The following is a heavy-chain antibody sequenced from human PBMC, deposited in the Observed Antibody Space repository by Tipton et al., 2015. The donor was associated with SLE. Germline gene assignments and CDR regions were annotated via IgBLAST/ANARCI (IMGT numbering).Heavy chain of an antibody. J-gene: IGHJ6*02. CDR3: ARDRVSTYYDILTASDGMDV. V-gene: IGHV3-11*04. CDR2: ISSSSSTI. CDR1: GYSISSGYY. D-gene: IGHD3-9*01. Sequence: LSLTCTVSGYSISSGYYWGWIRQPPGKGLEWVSYISSSSSTIYYADSVKGRFTISRDNAKNSLYLQMNSLRAEDTAVYYCARDRVSTYYDILTASDGMDVWGQGTTVTVSS.